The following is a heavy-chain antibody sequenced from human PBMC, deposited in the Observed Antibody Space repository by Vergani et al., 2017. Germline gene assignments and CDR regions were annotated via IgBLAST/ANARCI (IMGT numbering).Heavy chain of an antibody. CDR2: IYYSGST. D-gene: IGHD6-13*01. J-gene: IGHJ6*02. CDR1: GGSISSSSYY. CDR3: AGRKAAASWDYYYYGMDV. Sequence: QVQLVQSGAEVKKPGSSVKVSCKASGGSISSSSYYWGWIRQPPGKGLEWIGYIYYSGSTNYNPSLKSRVTISVDTSKNQFSLKLSSVTAADTAVYYCAGRKAAASWDYYYYGMDVWGQGTTVTVSS. V-gene: IGHV4-61*01.